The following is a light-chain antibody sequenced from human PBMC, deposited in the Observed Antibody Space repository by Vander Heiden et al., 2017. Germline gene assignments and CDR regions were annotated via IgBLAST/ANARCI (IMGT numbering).Light chain of an antibody. Sequence: AIRMTHSPSSLSASTGDRVTITCRASQGISSYLAWYQQKPGKAPKLLIYAASTLQSGVPSRFSGSGSGTDFTLTISCLQSEDFATYYCQQDYSYPRTFGQGTKVEIK. CDR2: AAS. CDR3: QQDYSYPRT. V-gene: IGKV1-8*01. CDR1: QGISSY. J-gene: IGKJ1*01.